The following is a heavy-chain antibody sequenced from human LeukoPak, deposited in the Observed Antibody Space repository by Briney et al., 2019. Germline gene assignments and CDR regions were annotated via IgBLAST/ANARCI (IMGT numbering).Heavy chain of an antibody. J-gene: IGHJ4*02. CDR1: GFTFSDYY. Sequence: PGGSLRLSCAASGFTFSDYYMHWIRQAPGKGLEWVSAISGSGGSTYYADSVKGRFTISRDNSKNTLYLQMNSLRAEDTAVYYCAKDLRLLSHYWGQGTLVTVSS. CDR3: AKDLRLLSHY. V-gene: IGHV3-23*01. CDR2: ISGSGGST. D-gene: IGHD5/OR15-5a*01.